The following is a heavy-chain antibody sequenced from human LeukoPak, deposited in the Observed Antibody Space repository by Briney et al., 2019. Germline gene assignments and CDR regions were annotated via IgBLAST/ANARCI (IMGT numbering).Heavy chain of an antibody. D-gene: IGHD3-22*01. V-gene: IGHV1-69*02. CDR3: LHPSSGPSAVDY. Sequence: SVKVSCKASGGTFSSYTISWVRQAPGQGLEWMGRLIPILGIANYAQKFQGRVTITADKSTSTAYMELSSLRSEDTAVYYCLHPSSGPSAVDYWGQGTLVTVSS. CDR1: GGTFSSYT. J-gene: IGHJ4*02. CDR2: LIPILGIA.